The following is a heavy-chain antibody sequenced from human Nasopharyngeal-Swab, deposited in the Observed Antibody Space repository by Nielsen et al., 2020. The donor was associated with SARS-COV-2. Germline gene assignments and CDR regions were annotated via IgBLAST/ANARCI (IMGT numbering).Heavy chain of an antibody. CDR3: AKSRGLNWFDP. D-gene: IGHD3-10*01. J-gene: IGHJ5*02. CDR1: GFTFSSYA. CDR2: ISGSGGST. V-gene: IGHV3-23*01. Sequence: GESLKISCAASGFTFSSYAMSWVRQAPGKGLEWVSAISGSGGSTYYADSVKDRFTIPRDNSKNTLYLQMNSLRAEDTAVYYCAKSRGLNWFDPWGQGTLVTVSS.